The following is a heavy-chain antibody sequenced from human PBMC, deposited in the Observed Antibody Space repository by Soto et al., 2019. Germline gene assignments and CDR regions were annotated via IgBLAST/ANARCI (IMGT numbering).Heavy chain of an antibody. J-gene: IGHJ4*01. V-gene: IGHV3-23*01. CDR2: ISGSGGST. Sequence: EVQLLESGGGLVQPGGSLRLSCAASGFTFSSYAMSWVRQAPGKGLEWVSGISGSGGSTDYADSVKGRITIPRDNPKKTLDLQLNSLRAEDTAVYYCATRGGDYYGPGRYPFDYRGQGTLVTVSS. D-gene: IGHD3-10*01. CDR3: ATRGGDYYGPGRYPFDY. CDR1: GFTFSSYA.